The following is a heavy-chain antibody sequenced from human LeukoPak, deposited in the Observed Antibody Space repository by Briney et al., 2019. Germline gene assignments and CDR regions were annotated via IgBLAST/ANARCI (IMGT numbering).Heavy chain of an antibody. CDR2: VHYSRSN. J-gene: IGHJ4*02. V-gene: IGHV4-31*03. CDR3: ARDVTMVRGVKGESDY. CDR1: GGSISSGGYY. Sequence: SETLSLTCTVSGGSISSGGYYWNWIRQQPGEGLEWIGYVHYSRSNSYNPSLRSRVTISVDTSKNQFSLKLSSVTAADTAVYYCARDVTMVRGVKGESDYWGQGTLVTVSS. D-gene: IGHD3-10*01.